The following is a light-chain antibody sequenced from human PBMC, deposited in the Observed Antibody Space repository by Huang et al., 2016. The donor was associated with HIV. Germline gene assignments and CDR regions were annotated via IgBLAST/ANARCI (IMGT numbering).Light chain of an antibody. CDR1: QNIGDN. Sequence: EIVMTQSPATLSVSPGERATLSCRASQNIGDNLTWYQHKPGQAPRPLIYGASTRATGIPPMFSVSGSGTEFTLTISGLESEDFAVYYCQQFNNWPPRFTFGPGTTVDVK. J-gene: IGKJ3*01. CDR2: GAS. CDR3: QQFNNWPPRFT. V-gene: IGKV3-15*01.